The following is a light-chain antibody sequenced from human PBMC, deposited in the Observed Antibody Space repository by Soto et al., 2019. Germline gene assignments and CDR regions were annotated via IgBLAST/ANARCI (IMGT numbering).Light chain of an antibody. CDR1: STDVGSCNY. J-gene: IGLJ3*02. CDR2: EVT. Sequence: QSVLIQPASVSGSPGQSITISCTGTSTDVGSCNYVSWYQQYPGKAPKLLIYEVTYRPSGLSHRFSGSKSGNTASLTVSGLQAEDEADYYCSSYGGNNNVVFGGGTKVTVL. V-gene: IGLV2-14*01. CDR3: SSYGGNNNVV.